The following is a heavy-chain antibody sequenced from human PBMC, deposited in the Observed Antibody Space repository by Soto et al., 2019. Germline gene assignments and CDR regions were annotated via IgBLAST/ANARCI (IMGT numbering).Heavy chain of an antibody. CDR1: GGTFSSYA. CDR2: IIPIFGTA. CDR3: ARGAYYYDSSGYYFDY. V-gene: IGHV1-69*13. J-gene: IGHJ4*02. D-gene: IGHD3-22*01. Sequence: GASVKVSCKASGGTFSSYAISWVRQAPGQGLEWMGGIIPIFGTANYAQKFQGRVTITADESTSTAYMELSRLRSEDTAVYYCARGAYYYDSSGYYFDYWGQGTLVTVSS.